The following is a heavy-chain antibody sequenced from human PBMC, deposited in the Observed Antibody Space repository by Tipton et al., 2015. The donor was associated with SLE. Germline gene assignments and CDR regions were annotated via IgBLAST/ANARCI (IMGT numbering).Heavy chain of an antibody. CDR1: GGSISSGGYY. V-gene: IGHV4-31*03. Sequence: TLSLTCTVSGGSISSGGYYWSWIRQHPGKGLEWIGYIYYSGSTYYNPSLKSRVTISVDTSKNQFSLKLSSVTAADTAVYYCARQVVGLLWVGAFDIWGQGTMVTVSS. CDR2: IYYSGST. J-gene: IGHJ3*02. D-gene: IGHD3-10*01. CDR3: ARQVVGLLWVGAFDI.